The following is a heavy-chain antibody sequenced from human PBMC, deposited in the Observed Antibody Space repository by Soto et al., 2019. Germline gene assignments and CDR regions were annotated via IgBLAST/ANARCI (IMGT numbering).Heavy chain of an antibody. D-gene: IGHD6-13*01. CDR2: MSYDGTKQ. V-gene: IGHV3-30*18. CDR1: GFTFSSYG. J-gene: IGHJ4*02. Sequence: GGSLRLSCAASGFTFSSYGMHWVRQAPGKGLEWVAAMSYDGTKQYYVDSVKGRFTISRDNSRNTLFLQLNSLRDEDTAVYYCAKEYGSTWIDHWGQGTPVTVSS. CDR3: AKEYGSTWIDH.